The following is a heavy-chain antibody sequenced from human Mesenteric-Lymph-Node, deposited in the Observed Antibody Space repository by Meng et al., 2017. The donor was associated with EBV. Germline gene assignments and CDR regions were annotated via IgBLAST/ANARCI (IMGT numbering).Heavy chain of an antibody. CDR3: ARGAIFGIVITYFDY. J-gene: IGHJ4*02. CDR2: ISQSGDT. CDR1: GGSFSGYH. Sequence: QVQLQQGGAGLLEPSEPLSLICEASGGSFSGYHWSWIRQPPGKGLEYIGEISQSGDTTYNPSLKSRVTISVDRSRNQFSLKMASVTAADTAVYYCARGAIFGIVITYFDYWSQGTLVTVSS. V-gene: IGHV4-34*01. D-gene: IGHD3-3*02.